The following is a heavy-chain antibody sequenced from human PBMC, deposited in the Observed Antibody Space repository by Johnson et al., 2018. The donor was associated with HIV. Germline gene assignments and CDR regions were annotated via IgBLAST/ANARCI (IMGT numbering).Heavy chain of an antibody. J-gene: IGHJ3*02. V-gene: IGHV3-11*04. CDR2: ISGSGST. CDR1: GFTFSDYY. CDR3: AREVDGFDI. Sequence: QVQLVESGGGLVKPGGSLRLSCAASGFTFSDYYMSWIRQAPGKGLEWVSYISGSGSTYYADSVKGRFSISRDNAKNTLYLHMNSLRAEDTAVYYCAREVDGFDIWGQGTMVTVSS.